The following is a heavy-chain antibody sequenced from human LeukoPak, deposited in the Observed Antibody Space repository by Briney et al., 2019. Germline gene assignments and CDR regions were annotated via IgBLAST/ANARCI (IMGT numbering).Heavy chain of an antibody. CDR1: GGSISRSY. CDR2: SYFSGSS. D-gene: IGHD6-19*01. Sequence: PSEALSLTCTVSGGSISRSYLSWIRQPPGKGLAWVAYSYFSGSSNYKPSLRSRLTHYVDRSLNQLSLKLRSLTAADQAVYYCVRGWYDSGWSYDFWGQGTLVTVSS. J-gene: IGHJ4*02. CDR3: VRGWYDSGWSYDF. V-gene: IGHV4-59*08.